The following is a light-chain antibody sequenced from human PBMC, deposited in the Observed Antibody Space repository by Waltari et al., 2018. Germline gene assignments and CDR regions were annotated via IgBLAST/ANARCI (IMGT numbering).Light chain of an antibody. V-gene: IGKV1-12*01. CDR2: HAS. CDR1: QDIRTW. J-gene: IGKJ1*01. CDR3: QQSGTFPPT. Sequence: DIRMTQSPSSVSASVGVRVTITCRASQDIRTWLAWYQQKPGKAPRLLIYHASGLQSGVPSRFSGSGSGTDFTLTISSLQPEDFATYSCQQSGTFPPTFGPGTKVEI.